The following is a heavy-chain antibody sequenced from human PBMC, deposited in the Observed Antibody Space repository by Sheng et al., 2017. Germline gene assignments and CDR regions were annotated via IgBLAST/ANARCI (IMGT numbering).Heavy chain of an antibody. CDR1: GFTLSKLG. V-gene: IGHV3-30*02. CDR2: IRNDGGRT. J-gene: IGHJ4*02. D-gene: IGHD2-21*01. CDR3: SGKDKGCGSDCYYNS. Sequence: QVQLMESGGGLVRPGGVPKRLSCAASGFTLSKLGINWVRQVPGKGLEWVAFIRNDGGRTLYADSVKGRFTVSRDNSKNTVYLEVNNLRPEDTALYYCSGKDKGCGSDCYYNSWGQGTLVTVSS.